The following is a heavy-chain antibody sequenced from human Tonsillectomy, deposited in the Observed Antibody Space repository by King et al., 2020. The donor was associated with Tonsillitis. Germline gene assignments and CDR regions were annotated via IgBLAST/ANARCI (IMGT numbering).Heavy chain of an antibody. V-gene: IGHV3-53*01. CDR1: GFTVSSNY. D-gene: IGHD3-16*01. J-gene: IGHJ3*01. CDR2: IYADGRT. CDR3: QGGRDAFDV. Sequence: VQLVESGGGLIQPGGSLRLSCAASGFTVSSNYMSWVRQAPGKGLEWVSVIYADGRTYYADSVKGRFNISRDNSKNTLYLQVNSLRAEDTAVYYCQGGRDAFDVWGQGTMLTVSS.